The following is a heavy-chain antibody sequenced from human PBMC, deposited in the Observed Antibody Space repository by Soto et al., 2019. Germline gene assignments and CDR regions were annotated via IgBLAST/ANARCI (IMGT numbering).Heavy chain of an antibody. D-gene: IGHD4-17*01. V-gene: IGHV4-34*01. J-gene: IGHJ6*03. CDR3: ARGGGIGDYSTMDV. CDR1: GGSFSGYY. CDR2: INHSGST. Sequence: SETLSLTCAVYGGSFSGYYWSWIRQPPGKGLEWIGEINHSGSTNYNPSLKSRVTISVDTSKNQFSLKLSSVTAADTAVYYCARGGGIGDYSTMDVWGKGTTVTVSS.